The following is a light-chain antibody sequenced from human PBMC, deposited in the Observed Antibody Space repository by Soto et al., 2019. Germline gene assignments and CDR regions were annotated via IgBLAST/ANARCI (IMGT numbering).Light chain of an antibody. CDR1: QSVGSN. CDR2: GAS. Sequence: EVVLTQSPATLSVSPGAGATLSCRASQSVGSNLAWYQQKPGQTPRVLIYGASNRATGIPARFSGSGSGTDFTLIISSLEPEDFAVYYCQQRSNWPPITFGQGTRLEIK. CDR3: QQRSNWPPIT. V-gene: IGKV3-11*01. J-gene: IGKJ5*01.